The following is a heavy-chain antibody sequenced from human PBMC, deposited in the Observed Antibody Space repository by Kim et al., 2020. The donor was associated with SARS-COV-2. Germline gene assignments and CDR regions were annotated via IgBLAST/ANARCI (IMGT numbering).Heavy chain of an antibody. V-gene: IGHV4-30-2*06. CDR2: IYQSGGT. J-gene: IGHJ4*02. D-gene: IGHD1-26*01. CDR3: ARGPYCDYFDY. CDR1: GASISSGTYS. Sequence: SETLSLTCDVSGASISSGTYSWSWIRQSPGQGLVWIASIYQSGGTYYTPSLKSRLSISMDRSKNHFSLTLTSVTAADTAVYYCARGPYCDYFDYWRQGTL.